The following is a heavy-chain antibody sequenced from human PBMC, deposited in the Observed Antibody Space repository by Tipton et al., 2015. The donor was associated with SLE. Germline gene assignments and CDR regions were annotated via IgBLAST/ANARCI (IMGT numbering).Heavy chain of an antibody. CDR2: IYYSGST. V-gene: IGHV4-39*07. CDR3: ARDRSEAARYLFDY. CDR1: SFTSYW. D-gene: IGHD6-6*01. Sequence: SFTSYWIGWVRQMPGKGLEWIGSIYYSGSTYYNPSLKSRVTISVDTSKNQFSLKLSSVTAADTAVYYCARDRSEAARYLFDYWGQGTLVTVSS. J-gene: IGHJ4*02.